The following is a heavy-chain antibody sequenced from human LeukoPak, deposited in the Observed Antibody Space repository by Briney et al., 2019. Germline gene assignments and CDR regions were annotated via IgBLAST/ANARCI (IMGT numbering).Heavy chain of an antibody. V-gene: IGHV1-69*04. J-gene: IGHJ4*02. D-gene: IGHD2-15*01. CDR1: GGTFSSYA. CDR3: ASQYCGGGSCYPYYFDY. Sequence: ASVKVSCKASGGTFSSYAISWVRQAPGQGLEWMGRIIPILGIANYARKFQGRVTITADKSTSTAYMELSSLRSEDTAVYYCASQYCGGGSCYPYYFDYWGQGTLVTVSS. CDR2: IIPILGIA.